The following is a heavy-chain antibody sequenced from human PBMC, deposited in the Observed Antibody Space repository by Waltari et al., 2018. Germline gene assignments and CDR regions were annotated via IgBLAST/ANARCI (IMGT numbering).Heavy chain of an antibody. D-gene: IGHD3-10*01. CDR3: ARGGSPSAYYYYYMDV. J-gene: IGHJ6*03. CDR2: IYYSGST. V-gene: IGHV4-59*01. CDR1: GGSISSYY. Sequence: QVQLQESGPGLVKPSETLSLTCTVSGGSISSYYWCWIRQPPGKGLEWIGYIYYSGSTNYNPSLKSRVTISVDTSKNQFSLKLSSVTAADTAVYYCARGGSPSAYYYYYMDVWGKGTTVTVSS.